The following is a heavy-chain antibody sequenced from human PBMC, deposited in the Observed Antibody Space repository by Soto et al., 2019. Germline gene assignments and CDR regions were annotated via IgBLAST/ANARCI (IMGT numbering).Heavy chain of an antibody. Sequence: ASVKVSCKASGYTFTSYYMHWVRQAPGQGLEWMGIINPSGGSTSYAQKFQGRVTMTRDTSTSTVYMELSSLRSEDTAVYYCARDGGIVPAAMAPNYYYYYMDVWGKGTTVTVSS. CDR2: INPSGGST. V-gene: IGHV1-46*01. D-gene: IGHD2-2*01. J-gene: IGHJ6*03. CDR3: ARDGGIVPAAMAPNYYYYYMDV. CDR1: GYTFTSYY.